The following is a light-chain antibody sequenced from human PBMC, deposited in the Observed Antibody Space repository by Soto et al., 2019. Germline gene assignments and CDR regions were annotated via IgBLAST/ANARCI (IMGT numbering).Light chain of an antibody. V-gene: IGKV3-20*01. Sequence: EIVLTQSPGTLSLSPGERATLSCRASQSVSSSYLAWYQQKPGQAPRLLIYGASSRATGIPDMFSGSGSGTDFILTISILEPEDLAAYYCQQYGSSPFTFGPGTKVDIK. CDR1: QSVSSSY. CDR3: QQYGSSPFT. CDR2: GAS. J-gene: IGKJ3*01.